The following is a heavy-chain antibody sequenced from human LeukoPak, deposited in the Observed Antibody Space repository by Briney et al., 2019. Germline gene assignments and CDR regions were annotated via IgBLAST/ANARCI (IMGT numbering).Heavy chain of an antibody. V-gene: IGHV5-51*01. CDR1: GYSFTSYW. CDR2: IYPGDSDT. CDR3: ARLSRLTGTRGGMDV. Sequence: GESLKISCKGSGYSFTSYWIGWVRQMPGKGLEWMGIIYPGDSDTRYSPSSQGQVTISADKSISTAYLQWSSLKASDTAMYYCARLSRLTGTRGGMDVWGQGTTVTVSS. D-gene: IGHD1-7*01. J-gene: IGHJ6*02.